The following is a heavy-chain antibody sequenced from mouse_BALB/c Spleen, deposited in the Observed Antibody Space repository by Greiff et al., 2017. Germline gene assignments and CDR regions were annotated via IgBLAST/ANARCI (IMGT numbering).Heavy chain of an antibody. CDR3: ARDYYYGSMDY. J-gene: IGHJ4*01. Sequence: DVKLQESGPGLVKPSQSLSLTCSVTGYSITSGYYWNWIRQFPGNKLEWMGYISYDGSNNYNPSLKNRISITRDTSKNQFFLKLNSVTTEDTATYYCARDYYYGSMDYWGQGTSVTVSS. CDR2: ISYDGSN. CDR1: GYSITSGYY. V-gene: IGHV3-6*02. D-gene: IGHD1-1*01.